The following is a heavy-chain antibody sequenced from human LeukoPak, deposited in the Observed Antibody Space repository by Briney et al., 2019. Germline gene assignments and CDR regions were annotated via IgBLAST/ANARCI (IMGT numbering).Heavy chain of an antibody. Sequence: GGSLRLSCVASGFTFNKYGMHWVRQAPGKGLEWVAVIWFDGSNQFYADSVKGRFTISRDNSKNTLYLQTNSLRAEDTAVYYCARASEIRADYWGQGTLVTVSS. CDR2: IWFDGSNQ. CDR1: GFTFNKYG. J-gene: IGHJ4*02. D-gene: IGHD3-3*02. V-gene: IGHV3-33*01. CDR3: ARASEIRADY.